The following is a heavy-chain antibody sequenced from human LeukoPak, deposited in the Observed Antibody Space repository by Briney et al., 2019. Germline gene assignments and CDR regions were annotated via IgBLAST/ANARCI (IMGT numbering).Heavy chain of an antibody. Sequence: GGSLRLSCAASGFNFGSYSMTWVRQAPGKGLEWVSVIYSGGSTYYADSVKGRFAISRDNSKNTLYLHMNSLRAEDTAVYYCAKLPGVATIGDANFDYWGQGTLVTVSS. CDR3: AKLPGVATIGDANFDY. J-gene: IGHJ4*02. D-gene: IGHD5-12*01. V-gene: IGHV3-66*02. CDR1: GFNFGSYS. CDR2: IYSGGST.